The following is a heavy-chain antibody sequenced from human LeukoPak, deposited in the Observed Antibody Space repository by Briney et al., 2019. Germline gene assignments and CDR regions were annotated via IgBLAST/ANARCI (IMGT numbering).Heavy chain of an antibody. Sequence: PGGSLRLSCAAAGFTVRSNYISWVRQAPGKGLEWVSVIYSGDSTYYADSYADSVKGRFTISRDNAKNSLYLQMNSLRAEDTAVYYCASCPHSPSTGYSSSWYGDYYYGMDVWGQGTTVTVSS. CDR1: GFTVRSNY. CDR3: ASCPHSPSTGYSSSWYGDYYYGMDV. J-gene: IGHJ6*02. D-gene: IGHD6-13*01. CDR2: IYSGDST. V-gene: IGHV3-66*01.